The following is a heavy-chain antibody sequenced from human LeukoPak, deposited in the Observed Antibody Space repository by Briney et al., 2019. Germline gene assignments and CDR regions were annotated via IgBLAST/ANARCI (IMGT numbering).Heavy chain of an antibody. CDR3: ARDLGISARFGDY. D-gene: IGHD3-10*01. V-gene: IGHV1-8*02. Sequence: ASVKVSCKASGYTFTSYDINWVRQATGQGLEWMGWMNPNSGNTGYAQKFQGRVTMTTDTSTSAAYMELRSLRSDDTAVYYCARDLGISARFGDYWGQGTLVTVSS. CDR2: MNPNSGNT. J-gene: IGHJ4*02. CDR1: GYTFTSYD.